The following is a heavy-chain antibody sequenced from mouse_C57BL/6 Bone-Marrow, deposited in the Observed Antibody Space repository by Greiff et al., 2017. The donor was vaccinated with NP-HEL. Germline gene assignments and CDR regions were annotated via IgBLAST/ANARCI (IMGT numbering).Heavy chain of an antibody. CDR3: ARTGSNGFAY. J-gene: IGHJ3*01. CDR1: GYTFTSYW. CDR2: IDPSDSYT. V-gene: IGHV1-69*01. Sequence: VQLQQSGAELVMPGASVKLSCKASGYTFTSYWMHWVKQRPGQGLEWIGEIDPSDSYTNYNQKFKGKSTLTVDKSSSTAYMQLSSLTSEDSAVYYCARTGSNGFAYWGQGTLVTVSA. D-gene: IGHD2-5*01.